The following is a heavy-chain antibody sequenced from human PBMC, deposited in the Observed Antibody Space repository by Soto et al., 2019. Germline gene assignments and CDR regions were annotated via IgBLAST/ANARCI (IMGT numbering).Heavy chain of an antibody. J-gene: IGHJ4*02. CDR2: TYDNGDT. CDR3: ARSDIAVAAEGDYLDY. CDR1: CASFRGAEYY. D-gene: IGHD6-19*01. V-gene: IGHV4-61*08. Sequence: ETRSPTCTVSCASFRGAEYYWSWIRQTSGNGPEGIGYTYDNGDTKYNHALRRRVTMSEDTSKNQFSLRLSSVTAADTAVYYCARSDIAVAAEGDYLDYWGQGTPVTVSS.